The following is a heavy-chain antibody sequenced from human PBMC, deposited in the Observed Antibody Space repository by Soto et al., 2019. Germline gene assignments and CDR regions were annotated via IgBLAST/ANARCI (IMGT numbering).Heavy chain of an antibody. CDR2: VYHTGST. CDR1: GASISSSY. V-gene: IGHV4-59*01. D-gene: IGHD5-12*01. CDR3: ARGGTRYSNLASGVGGFDY. J-gene: IGHJ4*02. Sequence: SETLSLTCTVSGASISSSYWSWIRQSPGKGLEWIGYVYHTGSTNYNPFLKSRVTISLDTSKSQFSLNLTSLTTADTAVYFCARGGTRYSNLASGVGGFDYWGQRSLVTVSS.